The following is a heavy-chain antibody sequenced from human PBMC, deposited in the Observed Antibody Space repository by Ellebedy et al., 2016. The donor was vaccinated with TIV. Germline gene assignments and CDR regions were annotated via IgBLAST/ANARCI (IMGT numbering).Heavy chain of an antibody. D-gene: IGHD1-26*01. V-gene: IGHV3-7*03. CDR1: GFTFSNYW. CDR3: ARDVGGSLDY. J-gene: IGHJ4*02. CDR2: INQDASDK. Sequence: GGSLRLXCAASGFTFSNYWMAWVRQAPGKGLEWLANINQDASDKNYVDSVKGRFTISRDNAKNSLYLQMSSLRAEDMALYYCARDVGGSLDYWGQGTLVTVSS.